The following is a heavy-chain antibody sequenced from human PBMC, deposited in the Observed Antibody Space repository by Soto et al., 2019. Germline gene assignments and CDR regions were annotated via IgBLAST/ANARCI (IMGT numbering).Heavy chain of an antibody. J-gene: IGHJ4*02. Sequence: EVQLLESGGGLVQPGGSLRLSCAASGFTFSSYAMSWVRQAPGKGLEWVSAISGSGGSTYYADSVKGRFTISRDNSKNTLYLQMNRLRAKDTAVYYCAKGPNYDILTYTQRWGQGTLVTVSS. CDR1: GFTFSSYA. CDR3: AKGPNYDILTYTQR. CDR2: ISGSGGST. D-gene: IGHD3-9*01. V-gene: IGHV3-23*01.